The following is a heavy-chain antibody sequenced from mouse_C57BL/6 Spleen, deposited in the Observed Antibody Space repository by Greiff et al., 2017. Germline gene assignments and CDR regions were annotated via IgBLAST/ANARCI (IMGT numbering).Heavy chain of an antibody. CDR3: ARSSYWYMDV. V-gene: IGHV14-3*01. CDR1: GFNIKNTY. Sequence: DVKLVESVAELVRPGASVKLSCTASGFNIKNTYMHWVKQRPEQGLEWIGRIDPANGNTKYAPKFQGKATITADTSSNTAYLQVSSLTSADTAIDYCARSSYWYMDVWGTGTTVTVSS. CDR2: IDPANGNT. J-gene: IGHJ1*03.